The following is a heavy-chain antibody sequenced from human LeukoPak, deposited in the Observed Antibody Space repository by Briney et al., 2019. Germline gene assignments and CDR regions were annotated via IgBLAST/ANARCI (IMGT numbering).Heavy chain of an antibody. CDR2: IFSNDEK. D-gene: IGHD4-17*01. CDR1: GFSLSNARMG. Sequence: FGPVLVKPTETLTLTFTVSGFSLSNARMGVSWIRQPPGKALEWLAHIFSNDEKSYSTSLKSRLTISKDTSKSQVVLTMTSMDPVDTATYYCARILSDYGDYYFDYWGQGTLVTVSS. CDR3: ARILSDYGDYYFDY. V-gene: IGHV2-26*01. J-gene: IGHJ4*02.